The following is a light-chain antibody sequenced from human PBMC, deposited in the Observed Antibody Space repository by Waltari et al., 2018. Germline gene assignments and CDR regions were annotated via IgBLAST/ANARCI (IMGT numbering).Light chain of an antibody. V-gene: IGKV3-20*01. CDR2: GAS. Sequence: EIVLTQSPGTLSLSPGERATHSCRASQSVSSSYLAWYQQNPGQAPRVLIHGASNRATGIPDRFSGSGSGTDFTLTISRLEPEDFAVYYCQQYGSSPWTFGQGTKVEIK. CDR1: QSVSSSY. CDR3: QQYGSSPWT. J-gene: IGKJ1*01.